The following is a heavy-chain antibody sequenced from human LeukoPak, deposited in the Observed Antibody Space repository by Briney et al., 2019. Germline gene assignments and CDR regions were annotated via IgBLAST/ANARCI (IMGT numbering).Heavy chain of an antibody. D-gene: IGHD5-18*01. CDR3: ARARGNTYGYFEY. Sequence: GGSLRLSCAASGLTLSDYWMHWVRQAPGKGLVWVSRINGDASSTSYADSVKGRFTISRGNAKSTLYLQMNSLRVEDTAVYYCARARGNTYGYFEYWGQGTLVTVSS. CDR2: INGDASST. J-gene: IGHJ4*02. V-gene: IGHV3-74*01. CDR1: GLTLSDYW.